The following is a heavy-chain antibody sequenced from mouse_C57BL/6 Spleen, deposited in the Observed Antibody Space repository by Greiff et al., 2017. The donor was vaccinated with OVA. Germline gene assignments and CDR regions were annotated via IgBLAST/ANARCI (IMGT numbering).Heavy chain of an antibody. Sequence: EVKVVESGEGLVKPGGSLKLSCAASGFTFSSYAMSWVRQTPEKRLEWVAYISSGGDYIYYADTVKGRFTISRDNARNTLYLQMSSLKSEDTAMYYCTRDNSGYGDYWGQGTTLTVSS. J-gene: IGHJ2*01. CDR1: GFTFSSYA. CDR3: TRDNSGYGDY. D-gene: IGHD3-2*02. V-gene: IGHV5-9-1*02. CDR2: ISSGGDYI.